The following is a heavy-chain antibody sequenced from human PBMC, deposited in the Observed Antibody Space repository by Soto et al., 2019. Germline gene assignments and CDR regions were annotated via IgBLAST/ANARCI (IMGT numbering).Heavy chain of an antibody. V-gene: IGHV6-1*01. D-gene: IGHD3-10*01. Sequence: PSQTLSLTCAISGDSVASNSAAWNWIRQSPSRGREWLGRRYYRSKWYNDYAVSVKSRITIKPDTSKNQFSLQLNSVTPEDTAVYYCAREVRCGGLLPYRMEVWGRGTTVTVSS. CDR2: RYYRSKWYN. CDR1: GDSVASNSAA. J-gene: IGHJ6*02. CDR3: AREVRCGGLLPYRMEV.